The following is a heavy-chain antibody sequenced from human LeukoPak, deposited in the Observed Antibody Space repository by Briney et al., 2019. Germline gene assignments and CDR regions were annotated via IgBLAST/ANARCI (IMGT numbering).Heavy chain of an antibody. J-gene: IGHJ6*02. CDR3: ARGLGGYCSGGTCYPYYGVDV. CDR2: IYPGDSDT. CDR1: GYRFSNYW. V-gene: IGHV5-51*01. D-gene: IGHD2-15*01. Sequence: PGESLKISCKGSGYRFSNYWIGWVRQMPGKGLEWMGIIYPGDSDTRYSPSFQGQVTISADKSISTAYLQWSSLKASDTAMYYCARGLGGYCSGGTCYPYYGVDVWGQGTTVTVSS.